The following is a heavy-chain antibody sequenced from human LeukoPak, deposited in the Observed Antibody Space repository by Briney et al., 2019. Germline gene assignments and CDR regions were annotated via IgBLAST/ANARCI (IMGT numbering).Heavy chain of an antibody. CDR1: GGSFSGYY. J-gene: IGHJ3*02. CDR3: ARDDSGYDGSVAFDI. CDR2: INHSGST. V-gene: IGHV4-34*01. D-gene: IGHD5-12*01. Sequence: PSETLSLTCAVYGGSFSGYYWSWIRQPPGKGLEWIGEINHSGSTNYNPSLKSRVTISVDTSKNQFSLKLSSVTAADTAVYYCARDDSGYDGSVAFDIWGQGTMVTVSS.